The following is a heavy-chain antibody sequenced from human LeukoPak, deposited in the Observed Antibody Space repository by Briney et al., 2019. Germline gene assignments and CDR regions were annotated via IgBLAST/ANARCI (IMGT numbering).Heavy chain of an antibody. J-gene: IGHJ4*02. CDR3: SRESGPFCPFGH. CDR2: ISLAGRT. Sequence: PSETPSLTCGVSGGSITTTHYWSWVRQPPRGGLEWIGEISLAGRTRYNPSLKSRANISIDESKNHLYLNLASVTAADTAVYYCSRESGPFCPFGHWGQGTLVAVTS. D-gene: IGHD1-26*01. V-gene: IGHV4-4*02. CDR1: GGSITTTHY.